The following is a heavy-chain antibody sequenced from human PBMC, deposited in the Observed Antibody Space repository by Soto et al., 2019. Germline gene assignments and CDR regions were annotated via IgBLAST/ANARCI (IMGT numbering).Heavy chain of an antibody. J-gene: IGHJ4*02. CDR1: RGSISSGGYY. CDR2: IYYSGST. CDR3: ARTDKNYYDSSGYYYY. V-gene: IGHV4-31*03. D-gene: IGHD3-22*01. Sequence: QVQLQESGPGLVKPSQTLSLTCTVSRGSISSGGYYWSWIRQHPGKGLEWIGYIYYSGSTYYNTSLTSRVTRSVDQSKHHCSLKLSSVTAADTAVYYCARTDKNYYDSSGYYYYWGQATLVSVSS.